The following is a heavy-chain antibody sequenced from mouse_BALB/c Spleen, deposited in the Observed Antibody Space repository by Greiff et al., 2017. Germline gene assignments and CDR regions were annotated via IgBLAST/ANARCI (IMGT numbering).Heavy chain of an antibody. Sequence: DVKLQESGPGLVKPSQSLSLTCTVTGYSITSDYAWNWIRQFPGNKLEWMGYISYSGSTSYNPSLKSRISITRDTSKNQFFLQLNSVTTEDTATYYCARRGGGNYLDYWGQGTTLTVSS. J-gene: IGHJ2*01. CDR2: ISYSGST. CDR1: GYSITSDYA. D-gene: IGHD2-1*01. CDR3: ARRGGGNYLDY. V-gene: IGHV3-2*02.